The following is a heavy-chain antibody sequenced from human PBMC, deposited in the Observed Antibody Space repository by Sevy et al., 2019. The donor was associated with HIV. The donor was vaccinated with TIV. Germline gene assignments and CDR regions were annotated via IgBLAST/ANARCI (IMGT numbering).Heavy chain of an antibody. J-gene: IGHJ3*02. D-gene: IGHD3-22*01. Sequence: SETLCLTCTVSGGSISSSSYYWGWIRQPPGKGLEWIGSIYYSGSTYYNPSLKSRVTISVDTSKNQFSLKLSSVTAADTAVYYCARLWGMIVVVTVPNDAFDIWGQGTMVTVSS. CDR2: IYYSGST. CDR3: ARLWGMIVVVTVPNDAFDI. CDR1: GGSISSSSYY. V-gene: IGHV4-39*01.